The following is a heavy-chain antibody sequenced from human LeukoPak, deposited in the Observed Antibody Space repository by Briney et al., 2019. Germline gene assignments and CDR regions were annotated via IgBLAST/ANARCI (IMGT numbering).Heavy chain of an antibody. CDR1: VFTFSSYA. D-gene: IGHD6-19*01. J-gene: IGHJ5*02. Sequence: VGSLRLSCAASVFTFSSYAMSWVRPAPGKGLEWVSAISGSGGSTYYADSVKGRFTISRDNSKNTLYRQMNSLRAEDTAVYYCAKVVAGTALENWFDPWGQGTLVTVSS. CDR2: ISGSGGST. CDR3: AKVVAGTALENWFDP. V-gene: IGHV3-23*01.